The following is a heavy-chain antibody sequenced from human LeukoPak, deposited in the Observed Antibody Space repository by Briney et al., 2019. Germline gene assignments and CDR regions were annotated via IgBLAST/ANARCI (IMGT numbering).Heavy chain of an antibody. CDR1: GDSVSSNSAA. CDR2: TYYRSKWYN. V-gene: IGHV6-1*01. D-gene: IGHD6-19*01. J-gene: IGHJ3*02. CDR3: ARGQQWLDDAFDI. Sequence: SQTLSLTCAISGDSVSSNSAAWSWIRQSPSRGLEWLGRTYYRSKWYNDYAVSVKSRIAINPDTSKNQFSLQLNSVTPEDTAVYYCARGQQWLDDAFDIWGQGTMVTVSS.